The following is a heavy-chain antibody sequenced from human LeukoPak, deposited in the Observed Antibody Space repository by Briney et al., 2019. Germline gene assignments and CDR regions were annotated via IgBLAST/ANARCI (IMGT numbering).Heavy chain of an antibody. V-gene: IGHV3-23*01. D-gene: IGHD3-10*01. CDR1: GFTFSSYS. J-gene: IGHJ4*02. CDR3: AKDRRAGSYDY. Sequence: GGSLRLSCAASGFTFSSYSMNWVRQAPGKGLEWVSAISGSGGNTYYADSVKGRFTISRDNSKNTLYLQMNSLRAEDTAVYYCAKDRRAGSYDYWGQGTLVTVSS. CDR2: ISGSGGNT.